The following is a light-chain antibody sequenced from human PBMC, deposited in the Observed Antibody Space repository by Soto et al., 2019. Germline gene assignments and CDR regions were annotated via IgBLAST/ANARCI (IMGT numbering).Light chain of an antibody. CDR3: KQGTNWPPIT. CDR2: KVS. CDR1: QSLVYSDGDTY. V-gene: IGKV2-30*01. J-gene: IGKJ5*01. Sequence: DVVMTQSPLSLPVTVGQPASISCRSSQSLVYSDGDTYLNWFQQRPGQAPRRLIYKVSNRDSGVPDRISGSGSGTDFTLKISRVEAEDVGVYYCKQGTNWPPITFGQGTRLEIK.